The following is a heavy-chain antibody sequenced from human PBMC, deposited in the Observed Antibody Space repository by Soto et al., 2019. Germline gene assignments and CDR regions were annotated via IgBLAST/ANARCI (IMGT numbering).Heavy chain of an antibody. CDR2: ISDSGDIT. Sequence: GGSLRLSCAASEFTFSTYAMTWVRQAPGRGLQWVATISDSGDITYYADSVKGRFTISRDNARNSVYLQMDSLRAEDTAVYYCAAEVTSDAFDFWGQGTVVTVSS. CDR3: AAEVTSDAFDF. J-gene: IGHJ3*01. V-gene: IGHV3-23*01. CDR1: EFTFSTYA. D-gene: IGHD2-21*02.